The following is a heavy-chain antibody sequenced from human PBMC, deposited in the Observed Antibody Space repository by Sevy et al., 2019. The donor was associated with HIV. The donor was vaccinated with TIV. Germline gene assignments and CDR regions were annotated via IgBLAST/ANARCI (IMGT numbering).Heavy chain of an antibody. J-gene: IGHJ5*02. Sequence: GGCLRLSCTTSGFTFGDFAMSWFRQAPGKGLEWMGFIRAEAYGGTPEHAASVKGRFTISRDDSKNITYLQMDSLETEDTAAYFSTRGWIVVTRRRFNWLDPLGPGNPGHRLL. CDR3: TRGWIVVTRRRFNWLDP. CDR1: GFTFGDFA. V-gene: IGHV3-49*03. CDR2: IRAEAYGGTP. D-gene: IGHD3-22*01.